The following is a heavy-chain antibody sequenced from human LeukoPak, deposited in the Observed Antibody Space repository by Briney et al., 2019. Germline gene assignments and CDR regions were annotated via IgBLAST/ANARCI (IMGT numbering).Heavy chain of an antibody. CDR3: AKDRGWELLFFDY. V-gene: IGHV3-30*02. J-gene: IGHJ4*02. CDR1: GFTFSNYW. CDR2: IRYDGSIQ. Sequence: GGSLRLPCGASGFTFSNYWMTWVRQAPGKGLEWVAFIRYDGSIQYYADSVKGRFTISRDNSKNTLYLQMNSLRAEDTAVYYCAKDRGWELLFFDYWGQGTLVTVSS. D-gene: IGHD1-26*01.